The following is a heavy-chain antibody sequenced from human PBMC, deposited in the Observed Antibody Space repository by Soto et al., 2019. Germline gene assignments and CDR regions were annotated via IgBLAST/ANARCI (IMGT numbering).Heavy chain of an antibody. J-gene: IGHJ3*02. V-gene: IGHV3-7*01. D-gene: IGHD3-3*01. CDR3: ARSITIFGVVMPGAFDI. CDR2: IKQDGSEK. CDR1: GFTFSSYW. Sequence: PGGSLRLSCAASGFTFSSYWMSWVRQAPGKGLEWVANIKQDGSEKYYVDSVKGRFTISRDNAKNSLYLQMNSLRAKDTAVYYCARSITIFGVVMPGAFDIWGQGTMVTVSS.